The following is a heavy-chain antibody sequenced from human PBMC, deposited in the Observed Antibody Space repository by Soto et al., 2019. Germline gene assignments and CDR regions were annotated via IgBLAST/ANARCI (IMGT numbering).Heavy chain of an antibody. V-gene: IGHV3-33*01. J-gene: IGHJ2*01. CDR3: ASDGAPTVPTDWYFDL. CDR1: GFTFSSYG. CDR2: IWYDGSNK. D-gene: IGHD4-17*01. Sequence: QVQLVESGGGVVQPGRSLRLSCAASGFTFSSYGMHWVRQAPGKGLEWVAVIWYDGSNKYYADSVKGRFTISRDNSKNTLYLQMNSLRAEDTAVYYCASDGAPTVPTDWYFDLWGRGTLVTGSS.